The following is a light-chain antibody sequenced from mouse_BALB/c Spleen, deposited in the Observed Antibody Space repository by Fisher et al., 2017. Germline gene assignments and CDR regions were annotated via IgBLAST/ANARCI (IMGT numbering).Light chain of an antibody. CDR2: STS. J-gene: IGKJ5*01. CDR1: SSVSY. V-gene: IGKV4-57*01. CDR3: QQRSSYPLT. Sequence: IVMTQSPAIMSASPGEKVTITCSASSSVSYMHWFQQEPGTSPKLWIYSTSNLASGVPARFSGSGSGTSYSLTISRMEAEDAATYYCQQRSSYPLTFGAGTKLELK.